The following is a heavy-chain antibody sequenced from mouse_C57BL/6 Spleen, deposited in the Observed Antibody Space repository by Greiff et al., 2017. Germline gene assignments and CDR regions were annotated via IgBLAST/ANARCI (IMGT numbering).Heavy chain of an antibody. CDR1: GYTFTDYY. Sequence: EVQLQQSGPELVKPGASVKISCKASGYTFTDYYMNWVKQSHGKSLEWIGDINPNNGGTSYNQKLKGKATVTVDKSSSTAYMELRSLTSEDSAVYYCARLYYGFDYWGQGTTLTVSS. D-gene: IGHD1-1*01. CDR3: ARLYYGFDY. J-gene: IGHJ2*01. V-gene: IGHV1-26*01. CDR2: INPNNGGT.